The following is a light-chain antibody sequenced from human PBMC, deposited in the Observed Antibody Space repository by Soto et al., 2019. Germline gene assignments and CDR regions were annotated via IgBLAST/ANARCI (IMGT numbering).Light chain of an antibody. V-gene: IGKV3-11*01. CDR3: QRRSNWPPFLT. Sequence: EIVLTQSPATLSLSPGERATLSCRASQSVSSYLAWYQQKPGQAPRILIYDASNRATGIPARFSGSGSGTDFNLTISSLEPEAFAFYYCQRRSNWPPFLTFGGGTKVEIK. CDR2: DAS. CDR1: QSVSSY. J-gene: IGKJ4*01.